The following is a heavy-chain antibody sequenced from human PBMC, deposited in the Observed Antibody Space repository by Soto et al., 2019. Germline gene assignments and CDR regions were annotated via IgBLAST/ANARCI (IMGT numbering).Heavy chain of an antibody. V-gene: IGHV3-23*01. CDR3: ARRGIEAAHTGPGQDYFDY. D-gene: IGHD6-13*01. Sequence: GGSLRLSCVAPEFTFSNYAMNWVRQAPGEGPEWVALISRDGGNKYYADSVKGRFTISRDNSKNTMYLQMNSLRPDDTAVYYCARRGIEAAHTGPGQDYFDYWGQGTLVTVSS. CDR1: EFTFSNYA. CDR2: ISRDGGNK. J-gene: IGHJ4*02.